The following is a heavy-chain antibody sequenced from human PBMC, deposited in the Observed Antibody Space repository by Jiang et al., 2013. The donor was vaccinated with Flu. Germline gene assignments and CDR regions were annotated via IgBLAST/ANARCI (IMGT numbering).Heavy chain of an antibody. D-gene: IGHD1-26*01. CDR1: GFTFSSYG. CDR3: SRPPGVGATVWRDAFDI. CDR2: ISYDGSNK. J-gene: IGHJ3*02. V-gene: IGHV3-30-3*01. Sequence: LESGGGVVQPGRSLGLSCAASGFTFSSYGMHWVRQAPGKGLEWVAVISYDGSNKDYADSVKGRFTISRDNSKNTLYLQMNSLRDEDTAVYYCSRPPGVGATVWRDAFDIWGQGTMVTVSS.